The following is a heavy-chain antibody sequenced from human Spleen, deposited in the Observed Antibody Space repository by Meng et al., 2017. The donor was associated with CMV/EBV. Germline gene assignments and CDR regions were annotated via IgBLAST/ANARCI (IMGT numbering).Heavy chain of an antibody. J-gene: IGHJ4*02. CDR2: FNSSGTT. CDR3: ARLNDCAITTCAGGVNYFDS. V-gene: IGHV4-34*01. CDR1: GGSLIGYY. D-gene: IGHD3-16*01. Sequence: SETLSLTGEGYGGSLIGYYWTWIRQPPGKGLEWFGEFNSSGTTNYNPSLKSRVTMSIDTSQNQFSLQLSSVTAADTAVFYCARLNDCAITTCAGGVNYFDSWGQGTLVTVSS.